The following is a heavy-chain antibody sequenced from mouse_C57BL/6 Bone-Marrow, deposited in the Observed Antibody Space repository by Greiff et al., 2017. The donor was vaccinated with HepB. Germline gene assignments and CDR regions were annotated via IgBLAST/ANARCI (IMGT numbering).Heavy chain of an antibody. CDR1: GFTFSDYY. Sequence: EVHLVESGGGLVQPGGSLKLSCAASGFTFSDYYMYWVRQTPEKRLEWVAYISNGGGSTYYPDTVKGRFTISRDNAKNTLYLQMCRLKSEDTAMYYCARKSSWYFDVWGTGTTVTVSS. CDR2: ISNGGGST. CDR3: ARKSSWYFDV. J-gene: IGHJ1*03. V-gene: IGHV5-12*01. D-gene: IGHD1-1*01.